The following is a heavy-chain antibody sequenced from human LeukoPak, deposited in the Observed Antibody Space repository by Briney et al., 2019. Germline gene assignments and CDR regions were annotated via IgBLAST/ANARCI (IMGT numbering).Heavy chain of an antibody. CDR1: GFTFSSYA. Sequence: PGGSLRLSCAASGFTFSSYAMSWVRRAPGKGLEWVSAISGSGGSTYYADSVKGRFTISRDNSKNTLYLQMNSLRAEDTAVYCCAKDWDTAMGSFDYWGQETLVTVSS. CDR3: AKDWDTAMGSFDY. D-gene: IGHD5-18*01. J-gene: IGHJ4*02. V-gene: IGHV3-23*01. CDR2: ISGSGGST.